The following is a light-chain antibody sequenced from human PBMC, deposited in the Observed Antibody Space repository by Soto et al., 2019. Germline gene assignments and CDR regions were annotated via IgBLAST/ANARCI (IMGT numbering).Light chain of an antibody. CDR3: QQRSNWLIT. V-gene: IGKV3-11*01. CDR1: QSVSSY. Sequence: EIVLTQSPATLSLSPGERAILSCRASQSVSSYLAWYQQKPGQAPRLLIYDASNRATGIPARFSGSGSETDFTLTISSLEPEDFAVYYCQQRSNWLITFGQGTRLEIK. J-gene: IGKJ5*01. CDR2: DAS.